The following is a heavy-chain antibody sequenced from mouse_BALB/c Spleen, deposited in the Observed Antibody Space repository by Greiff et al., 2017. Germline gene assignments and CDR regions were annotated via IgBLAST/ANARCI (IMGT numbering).Heavy chain of an antibody. D-gene: IGHD2-14*01. CDR2: ISDGGSYT. V-gene: IGHV5-4*02. CDR3: ARGETYYRYEGYAMDY. J-gene: IGHJ4*01. CDR1: GFTFSDYY. Sequence: EVHLVESGGGLVKPGGSLKLSCAASGFTFSDYYMYWVRQTPEKRLEWVATISDGGSYTYYPDSVKGRFTISRDNAKNNLYLQMSSLKSEDTAMYYCARGETYYRYEGYAMDYWGQGTSVTVAS.